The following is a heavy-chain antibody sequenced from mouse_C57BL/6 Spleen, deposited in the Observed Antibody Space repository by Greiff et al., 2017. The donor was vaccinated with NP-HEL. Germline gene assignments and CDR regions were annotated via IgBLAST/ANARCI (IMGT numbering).Heavy chain of an antibody. Sequence: QVQLKQPGAELVKPGASVKLSCKASGYTFTSYWMHWVKQRPGQGLEWIGMIHPNSGSTNYNEKFKSKATLTVDKSSSTAYMQLSSLTSEDSAVYYCAREGGLRRWFAYWGQGTLVTVSA. CDR3: AREGGLRRWFAY. CDR1: GYTFTSYW. CDR2: IHPNSGST. V-gene: IGHV1-64*01. J-gene: IGHJ3*01. D-gene: IGHD2-4*01.